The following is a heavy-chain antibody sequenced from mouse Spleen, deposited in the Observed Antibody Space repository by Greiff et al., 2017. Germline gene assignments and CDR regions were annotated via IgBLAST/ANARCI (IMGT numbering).Heavy chain of an antibody. CDR2: IDPSDSET. V-gene: IGHV1-52*01. CDR1: GYTFTSYW. D-gene: IGHD2-4*01. CDR3: ARSYYDYDIAWFAY. J-gene: IGHJ3*01. Sequence: QVQLQQPGAELVRPGSSVKLSCKASGYTFTSYWMHWVKQRPIQGLEWIGNIDPSDSETHYNQKFKDKATLTVDKSSSTAYMQLSSLTSEDSAVYYCARSYYDYDIAWFAYWGQGTLVTVSA.